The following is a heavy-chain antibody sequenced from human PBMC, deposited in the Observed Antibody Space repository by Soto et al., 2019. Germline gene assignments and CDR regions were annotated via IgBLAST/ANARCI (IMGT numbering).Heavy chain of an antibody. V-gene: IGHV3-9*01. D-gene: IGHD3-3*01. CDR3: AKSLKIFGLATTRSGPLDS. CDR2: ISWNSGNI. CDR1: GFTFDNYA. J-gene: IGHJ4*02. Sequence: EVHLMESGGGWVQPGRSLRLSCAASGFTFDNYAMHWVRRAPGKGLEWVSGISWNSGNIGYADSVKGRFTIARDNAKTSLYLEMNSLRAEDTALYYCAKSLKIFGLATTRSGPLDSWGQGALVTVSS.